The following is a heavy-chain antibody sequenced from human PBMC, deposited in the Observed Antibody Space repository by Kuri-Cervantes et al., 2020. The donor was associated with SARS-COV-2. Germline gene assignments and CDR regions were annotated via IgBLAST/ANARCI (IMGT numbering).Heavy chain of an antibody. D-gene: IGHD3-3*01. CDR2: IIPIFGTA. CDR3: ARQGVAPIPYIQFYNWFDP. J-gene: IGHJ5*02. CDR1: GGTFSSYA. V-gene: IGHV1-69*13. Sequence: SVKVSCKASGGTFSSYAISWVRQAPGQGLEWMGRIIPIFGTANYAQKFQGRVTITADESTSTAYMELSSLRSEDTAVYYCARQGVAPIPYIQFYNWFDPWGQGTRVTVSS.